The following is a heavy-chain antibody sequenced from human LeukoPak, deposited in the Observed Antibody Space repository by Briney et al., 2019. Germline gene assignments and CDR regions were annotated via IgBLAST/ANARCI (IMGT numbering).Heavy chain of an antibody. CDR3: ARQPANTAAFDV. CDR2: VRDNGEN. CDR1: GGSINAFY. D-gene: IGHD5-18*01. Sequence: TPSETLSLTCSVSGGSINAFYWSWIRQPPGKGLEWIAYVRDNGENNYNPSLKSRVAISLDTANNQISLRLNFVTAANKAIYYCARQPANTAAFDVWGQGTMVTVSS. J-gene: IGHJ3*01. V-gene: IGHV4-59*08.